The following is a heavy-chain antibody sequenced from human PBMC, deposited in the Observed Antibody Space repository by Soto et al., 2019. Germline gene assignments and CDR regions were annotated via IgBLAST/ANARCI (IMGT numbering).Heavy chain of an antibody. J-gene: IGHJ5*02. CDR1: GYTFTDFD. V-gene: IGHV1-18*01. Sequence: QGQLVQSGAEVKKPGASVKVSCKASGYTFTDFDISWVRQAPGQGLVWRGWISVDNGNTKYVESLQGRVTMTTDTSARTAYLEVRCLRSDDTSVYNCARTAASNYSWFDPWCQGTLVAGSS. D-gene: IGHD4-4*01. CDR3: ARTAASNYSWFDP. CDR2: ISVDNGNT.